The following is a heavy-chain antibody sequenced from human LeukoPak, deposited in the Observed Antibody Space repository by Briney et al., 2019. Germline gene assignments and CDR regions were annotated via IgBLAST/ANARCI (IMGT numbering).Heavy chain of an antibody. CDR1: GGSFSGYY. J-gene: IGHJ4*02. CDR2: INHSGST. D-gene: IGHD3-16*02. Sequence: SETLSLTCAVYGGSFSGYYWSWIRQPPGKGLEWIGEINHSGSTNYNPSLKSRVTISVDTSKNQFSLKLSSVTAADTAVYYCARDLIGDKRLGELSLLPVLYYWGQGTLVTVSS. V-gene: IGHV4-34*01. CDR3: ARDLIGDKRLGELSLLPVLYY.